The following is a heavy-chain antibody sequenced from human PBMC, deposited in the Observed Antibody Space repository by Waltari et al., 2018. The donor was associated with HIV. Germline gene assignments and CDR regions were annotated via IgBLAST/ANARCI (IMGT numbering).Heavy chain of an antibody. D-gene: IGHD3-22*01. CDR1: GCTFDTFS. Sequence: VQLMESGGGLFRPGGSLRLSCVVSGCTFDTFSMNWVRQAPGKGLEWVSSISSGGGYIYYADSVKGRFTISRDNAKDSLFLQMDSLGVEDTAVYFCARSIPNTADSRYYGMDVWGQGTAVTVSS. CDR3: ARSIPNTADSRYYGMDV. V-gene: IGHV3-21*02. CDR2: ISSGGGYI. J-gene: IGHJ6*01.